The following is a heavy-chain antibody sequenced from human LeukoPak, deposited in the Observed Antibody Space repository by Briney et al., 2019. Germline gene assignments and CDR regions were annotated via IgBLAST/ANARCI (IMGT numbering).Heavy chain of an antibody. V-gene: IGHV4-59*01. CDR3: ARIYYYDSSGYYYASNYAFDI. Sequence: PSETLSLTCTVSGGSISSYYWSWIRQPPGKGLEWIGYIYYSGSTNYNPSLKSRVTISVDTSKNQFSLKLSSVTAADTAVYYCARIYYYDSSGYYYASNYAFDIGGQGTMVTVSS. J-gene: IGHJ3*02. CDR2: IYYSGST. D-gene: IGHD3-22*01. CDR1: GGSISSYY.